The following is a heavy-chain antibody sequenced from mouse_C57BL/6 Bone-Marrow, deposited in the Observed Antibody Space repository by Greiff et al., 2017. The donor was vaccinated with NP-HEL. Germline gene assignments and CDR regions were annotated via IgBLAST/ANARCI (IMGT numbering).Heavy chain of an antibody. CDR1: GYTFTSYG. Sequence: VMLVESGAELARPGASVKLSCKASGYTFTSYGISWVKQRTGQGLEWIGEIYPRSGNTYYNEKFKGKATLTADKSSSTAYMELRSLTSEDSAVYFCARGVWPHWYFDVWGTGTTVTVSS. CDR3: ARGVWPHWYFDV. V-gene: IGHV1-81*01. D-gene: IGHD2-10*02. CDR2: IYPRSGNT. J-gene: IGHJ1*03.